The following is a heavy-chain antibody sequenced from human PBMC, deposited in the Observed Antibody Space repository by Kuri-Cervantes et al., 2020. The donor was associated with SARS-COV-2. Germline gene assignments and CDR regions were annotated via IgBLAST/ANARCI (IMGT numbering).Heavy chain of an antibody. CDR1: GFTFSSYA. CDR3: ARGLVRATYADY. V-gene: IGHV3-30-3*01. D-gene: IGHD3-10*01. Sequence: PGGSLRLSCAASGFTFSSYAMHWVRQAPGKGLEWVAVISYDGSNKYYADSVKGRFTISRDNAKNSLYLQMNSLRAEDTALYYCARGLVRATYADYWGQGTLVTVSS. CDR2: ISYDGSNK. J-gene: IGHJ4*02.